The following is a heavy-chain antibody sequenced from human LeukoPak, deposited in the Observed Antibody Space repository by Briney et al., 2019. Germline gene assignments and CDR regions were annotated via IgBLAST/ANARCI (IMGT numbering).Heavy chain of an antibody. CDR1: GDSISSGDYS. CDR3: ARNGDDSSDYYYFDY. J-gene: IGHJ4*02. Sequence: KSSGTLSLTCAVSGDSISSGDYSWSWIRQPPGKGLEWIGYIYNSGTTNYNPSLKSRVTISVDTSKNQFSLKLSSVTAADTAIYYCARNGDDSSDYYYFDYWGQGTLVTVSS. CDR2: IYNSGTT. D-gene: IGHD3-22*01. V-gene: IGHV4-30-4*07.